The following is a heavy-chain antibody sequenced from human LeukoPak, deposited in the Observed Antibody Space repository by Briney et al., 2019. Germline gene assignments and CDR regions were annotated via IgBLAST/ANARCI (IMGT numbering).Heavy chain of an antibody. CDR3: ARGLLINDPFAVVVPAAMPYYYHGMDV. D-gene: IGHD2-2*01. J-gene: IGHJ6*02. CDR1: GGSFSGYY. CDR2: INHSGST. Sequence: SETLSLTCAVYGGSFSGYYWSWIRQPPGKGLEWIGEINHSGSTNYNPSLKSRVTISVDTSKNQFSLKLSSVTAADTAVYYCARGLLINDPFAVVVPAAMPYYYHGMDVWGQGTTVTVSS. V-gene: IGHV4-34*01.